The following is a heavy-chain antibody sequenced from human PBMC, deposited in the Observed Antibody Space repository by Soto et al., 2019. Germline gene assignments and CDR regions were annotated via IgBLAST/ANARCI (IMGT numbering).Heavy chain of an antibody. CDR2: IFYRGNT. CDR1: GGSVRGSLYY. V-gene: IGHV4-39*01. J-gene: IGHJ4*02. Sequence: KASETLSLTCTVSGGSVRGSLYYWGGIRQPPGKGLEWIGNIFYRGNTYHNPSLKSRVTISVDTSKNQFSLRLSSVTAADTAVYYCARRVMGNIWYFDYWGQGTLVTVSS. D-gene: IGHD2-21*01. CDR3: ARRVMGNIWYFDY.